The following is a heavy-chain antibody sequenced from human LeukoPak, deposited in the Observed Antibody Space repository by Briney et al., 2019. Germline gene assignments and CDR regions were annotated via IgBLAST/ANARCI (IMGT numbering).Heavy chain of an antibody. V-gene: IGHV3-30-3*01. Sequence: QPGGSLRLSCAASGFTFSSYAMHWVRQAPGKGLEWVAVISYDGSNKYYADSVKGRFTISRDNSKNTLYLQMNSLRAEDTAVYYCARGRYSSSSFPIYFGYYGMDVWGQGTTVTVSS. D-gene: IGHD6-6*01. J-gene: IGHJ6*02. CDR1: GFTFSSYA. CDR2: ISYDGSNK. CDR3: ARGRYSSSSFPIYFGYYGMDV.